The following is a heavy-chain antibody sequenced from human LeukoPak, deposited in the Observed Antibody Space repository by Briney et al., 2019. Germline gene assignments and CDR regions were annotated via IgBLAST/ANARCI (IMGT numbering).Heavy chain of an antibody. V-gene: IGHV3-11*01. Sequence: GGSLRLSCAASGFTFSDYYMSWIRQAPGKGLERVSYISSSGSTIYYADSVKGRFTISRDNAKTSLYLQMNSLRAEDTAVYYCARGDCSSTSCPDTYYYYGMDVWGQGTTVTVSS. CDR1: GFTFSDYY. CDR3: ARGDCSSTSCPDTYYYYGMDV. D-gene: IGHD2-2*01. CDR2: ISSSGSTI. J-gene: IGHJ6*02.